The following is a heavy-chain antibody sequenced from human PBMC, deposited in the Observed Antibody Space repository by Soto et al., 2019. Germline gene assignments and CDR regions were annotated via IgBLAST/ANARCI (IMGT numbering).Heavy chain of an antibody. J-gene: IGHJ4*02. CDR2: ISGSGGST. CDR3: AKNNLYCSSTNCFVFDY. V-gene: IGHV3-23*01. Sequence: GGSLRLSCAASGFTFSSYAMSWVRQAPGKGLEWVSAISGSGGSTYYADSVKGRFTISRDNSKNTLYLQMNSLRAEDTAVYYCAKNNLYCSSTNCFVFDYWGQGTLVTVSS. D-gene: IGHD2-2*01. CDR1: GFTFSSYA.